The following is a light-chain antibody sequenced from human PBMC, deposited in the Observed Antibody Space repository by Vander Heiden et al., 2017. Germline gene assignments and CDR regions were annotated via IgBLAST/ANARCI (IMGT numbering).Light chain of an antibody. CDR3: MQSLQTYT. J-gene: IGKJ2*01. CDR1: QSLLHTNGYNY. V-gene: IGKV2-28*01. Sequence: DIVLTQSPRSLSVTPGQTASISCRSSQSLLHTNGYNYLEWYLQKPGQSPQLLIYLGSDRAYGVSARSGGSGSGTDFTLHISKVEAADVGVYYCMQSLQTYTFGRGTKMEI. CDR2: LGS.